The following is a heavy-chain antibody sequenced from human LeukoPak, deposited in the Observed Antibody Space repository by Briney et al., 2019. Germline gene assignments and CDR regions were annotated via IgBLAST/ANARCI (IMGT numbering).Heavy chain of an antibody. V-gene: IGHV3-23*01. D-gene: IGHD6-19*01. Sequence: GGSLRLSCAASGFTFSSCAISWVRQAPGKGLEWVSAISGSGGSTYYADSVEGRFTISRDNSKNTLYLQMNSLRAEDTAVYYCAKDRGGGIAVAGTAPDYWGQGTLVTVSS. J-gene: IGHJ4*02. CDR1: GFTFSSCA. CDR3: AKDRGGGIAVAGTAPDY. CDR2: ISGSGGST.